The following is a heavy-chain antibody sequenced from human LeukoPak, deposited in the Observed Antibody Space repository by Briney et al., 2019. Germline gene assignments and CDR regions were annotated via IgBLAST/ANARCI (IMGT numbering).Heavy chain of an antibody. CDR2: FYYSGST. D-gene: IGHD1-26*01. V-gene: IGHV4-59*01. CDR1: GGSISSYF. CDR3: AGGFSVRGGAFDI. J-gene: IGHJ3*02. Sequence: PSETLSLTCTVSGGSISSYFWNWIRQPPGKGLEWIGYFYYSGSTNYNPSLKSRVTISVDTSKNQFSLKLSSVTAADMAVYYCAGGFSVRGGAFDIWGQGTMVTVSS.